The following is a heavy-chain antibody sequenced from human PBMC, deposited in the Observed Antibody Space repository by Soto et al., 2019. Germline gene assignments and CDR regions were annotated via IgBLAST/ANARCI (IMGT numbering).Heavy chain of an antibody. CDR3: ARDPIPVPMYYFHY. V-gene: IGHV3-21*01. D-gene: IGHD6-19*01. J-gene: IGHJ4*02. CDR1: GFTFSNYS. CDR2: ISSDSSYI. Sequence: GGSLRLSCTASGFTFSNYSMNWVRQAPGKGLEWVSSISSDSSYIYYADSVKGRFTISRDNAKNSLSLQMNSLRAEDTAVYFCARDPIPVPMYYFHYWGQGSLVTVSS.